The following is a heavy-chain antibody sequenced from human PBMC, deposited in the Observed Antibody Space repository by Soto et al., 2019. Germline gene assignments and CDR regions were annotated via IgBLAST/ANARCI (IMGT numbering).Heavy chain of an antibody. D-gene: IGHD1-26*01. J-gene: IGHJ6*02. Sequence: QVQLVESGGGVVQPGRSLRLSCAASGFTFSSYAMHWVRQAPGKGLEWVAVISYDGSNKYYADSVKGRFTISRDNSKNTLYLQMNSLRAEDTAVYYCARDHSRTYEWELNPYYYGMDVWGQGTTVTVSS. CDR3: ARDHSRTYEWELNPYYYGMDV. CDR2: ISYDGSNK. V-gene: IGHV3-30-3*01. CDR1: GFTFSSYA.